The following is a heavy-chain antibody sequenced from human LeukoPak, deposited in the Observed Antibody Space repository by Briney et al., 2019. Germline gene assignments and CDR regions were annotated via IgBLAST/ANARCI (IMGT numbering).Heavy chain of an antibody. Sequence: PSETLSLTRTVSGGSISSSSYYWGWIRQPPGKGLEWIGSIYYSGSTYYNPSLKSRVTISVDTSKNQFSLKLSSVTAADTAVYYCARLRRFMTTVTTYGMDVWGQGTTVTVSS. CDR2: IYYSGST. J-gene: IGHJ6*02. CDR3: ARLRRFMTTVTTYGMDV. V-gene: IGHV4-39*01. D-gene: IGHD4-11*01. CDR1: GGSISSSSYY.